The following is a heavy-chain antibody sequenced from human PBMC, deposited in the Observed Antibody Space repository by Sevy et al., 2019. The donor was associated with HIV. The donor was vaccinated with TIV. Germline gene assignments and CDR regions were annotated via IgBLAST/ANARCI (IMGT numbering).Heavy chain of an antibody. V-gene: IGHV2-5*01. CDR1: GFSLSTSGVG. CDR2: IYWNDDK. CDR3: AHSPYGDYTDWVDP. Sequence: SGPTLVKPTQTLTLTCTFSGFSLSTSGVGVGWIRQSPGKALEWLAVIYWNDDKRYSPSLKSRLTINKDTSKNQVVLTMTNMDPVDIATYYCAHSPYGDYTDWVDPWGQGTLVTVSS. D-gene: IGHD4-17*01. J-gene: IGHJ5*02.